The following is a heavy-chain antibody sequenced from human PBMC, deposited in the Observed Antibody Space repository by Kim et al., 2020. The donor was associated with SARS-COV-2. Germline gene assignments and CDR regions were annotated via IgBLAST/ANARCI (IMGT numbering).Heavy chain of an antibody. V-gene: IGHV1-2*02. CDR3: ARDPSMAGIAARPGDAFDI. CDR2: INPNSGGT. Sequence: ASVKVSCKASGYTFTGYYMHWVRQAPGQGLEWMGWINPNSGGTNYAQKFQGRVTMTRDTSISTAYMELSRLRSDDTAVYYCARDPSMAGIAARPGDAFDIWGQGTMVTVSS. D-gene: IGHD6-6*01. CDR1: GYTFTGYY. J-gene: IGHJ3*02.